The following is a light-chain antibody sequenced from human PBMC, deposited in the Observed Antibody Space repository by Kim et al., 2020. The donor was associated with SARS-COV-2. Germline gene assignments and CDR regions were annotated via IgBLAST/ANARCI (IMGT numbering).Light chain of an antibody. CDR3: QQRGS. CDR2: EAS. V-gene: IGKV3-11*01. J-gene: IGKJ5*01. CDR1: QGVSNY. Sequence: EIVLWQSPGTLSLSPGDRATLSCRASQGVSNYLAWYQQKPGQAPRLLIYEASKRAAGIPARFSGSGSGIDFTLTISRLEPGDSAVYFCQQRGSFVQGTRLEIK.